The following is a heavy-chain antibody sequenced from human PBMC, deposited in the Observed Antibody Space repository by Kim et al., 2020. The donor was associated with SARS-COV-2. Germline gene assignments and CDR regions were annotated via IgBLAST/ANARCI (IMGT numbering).Heavy chain of an antibody. J-gene: IGHJ4*02. CDR3: ARGTYDYVWGSYRFVY. Sequence: SETLSLTCTVSGGSISGYHWSWIRQSPGRGLEWIGYIYYSGNTNYRPSLKSRVTISIDTSKNQFALKLRSVTAADTAVYYWARGTYDYVWGSYRFVYWGQGTLVTVSS. V-gene: IGHV4-59*01. D-gene: IGHD3-16*02. CDR2: IYYSGNT. CDR1: GGSISGYH.